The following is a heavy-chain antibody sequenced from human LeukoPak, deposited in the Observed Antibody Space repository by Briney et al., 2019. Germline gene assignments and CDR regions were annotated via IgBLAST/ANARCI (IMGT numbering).Heavy chain of an antibody. Sequence: GGSLRLSCAASGFTVSSNYMSWVRQAPGKGLEWVSAIYSVGATYYADSVKGRFTISRDKSKNTLYLQMNSLRAEDTAVYYCARDHRYCSSTTCYQYFDFWGQGTLVTVSS. D-gene: IGHD2-2*01. CDR1: GFTVSSNY. J-gene: IGHJ4*02. CDR3: ARDHRYCSSTTCYQYFDF. CDR2: IYSVGAT. V-gene: IGHV3-66*01.